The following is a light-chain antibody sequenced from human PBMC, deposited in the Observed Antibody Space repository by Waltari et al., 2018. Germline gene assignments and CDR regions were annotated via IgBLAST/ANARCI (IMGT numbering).Light chain of an antibody. CDR1: KIGTQN. CDR2: RDS. CDR3: QTWDSNIVV. Sequence: SYDLTQPLSVSVALGQTARITCTEKKIGTQNVNWYQQKPGQAPGLVMYRDSNRPSGIPERFSGSNSGNTATLTITRAQAGDEADYYCQTWDSNIVVFGGGTKLTVV. J-gene: IGLJ2*01. V-gene: IGLV3-9*01.